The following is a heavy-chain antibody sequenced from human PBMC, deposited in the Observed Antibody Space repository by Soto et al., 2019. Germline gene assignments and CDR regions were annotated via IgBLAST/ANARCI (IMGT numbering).Heavy chain of an antibody. CDR3: ARGGGRKSSSSWCMDV. CDR2: IGTAGDT. V-gene: IGHV3-13*01. D-gene: IGHD6-6*01. J-gene: IGHJ6*02. CDR1: GFTFSSYD. Sequence: EVQLVESGGGLVQPGGSLRLSCAASGFTFSSYDMHWVRQATGKGLEWVSAIGTAGDTYYPGSVKGRFTISRENAKNSLYLQMNSLRAGDTAVYYCARGGGRKSSSSWCMDVWGQGTTVTVSS.